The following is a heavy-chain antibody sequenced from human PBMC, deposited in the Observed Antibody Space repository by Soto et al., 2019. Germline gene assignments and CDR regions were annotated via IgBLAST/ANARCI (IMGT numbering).Heavy chain of an antibody. Sequence: QVQLVQSGAEVKKPGSSVKVSCKASGGTFSSYAISWVRQAPGQGLEWMGGIIPIFGTANYAQKFQGRVPITADEPTSTAYMELSNLRSEDTAVYYYARSLIGYGSGGICESAFDIWGQGTMVTVSS. J-gene: IGHJ3*02. V-gene: IGHV1-69*12. CDR2: IIPIFGTA. CDR3: ARSLIGYGSGGICESAFDI. D-gene: IGHD2-15*01. CDR1: GGTFSSYA.